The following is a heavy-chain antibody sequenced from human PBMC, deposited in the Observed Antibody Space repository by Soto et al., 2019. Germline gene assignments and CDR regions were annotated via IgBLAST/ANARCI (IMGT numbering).Heavy chain of an antibody. Sequence: GGSLRLSCAASGFTFSSYWMHWVRQAPGKGLVWVSRINSDGSSTSYADSVKGRFTISRDNAKNTLYLQMNSLRAEDTAVYYCARDRESSSMTGPQPYGMDVWGQGTTVTVSS. V-gene: IGHV3-74*01. CDR2: INSDGSST. CDR3: ARDRESSSMTGPQPYGMDV. D-gene: IGHD6-6*01. CDR1: GFTFSSYW. J-gene: IGHJ6*02.